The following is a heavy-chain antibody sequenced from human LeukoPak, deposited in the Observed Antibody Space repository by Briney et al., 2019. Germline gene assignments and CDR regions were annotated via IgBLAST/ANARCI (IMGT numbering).Heavy chain of an antibody. D-gene: IGHD4-23*01. CDR2: SRNKGQGYTT. J-gene: IGHJ6*03. V-gene: IGHV3-72*01. CDR3: CTTVLSSRYMDV. CDR1: GFTSSGHY. Sequence: PGGSLRLSCVASGFTSSGHYIDWVRQAPGKGLEWLGRSRNKGQGYTTEYAASVKGRISFSRDESNNSLDLLMNSLKIEDTAVYYCCTTVLSSRYMDVWGKGTTVTISS.